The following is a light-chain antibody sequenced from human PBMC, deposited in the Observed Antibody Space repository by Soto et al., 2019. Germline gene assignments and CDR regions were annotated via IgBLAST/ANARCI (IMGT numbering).Light chain of an antibody. CDR1: QSISSS. Sequence: DIQMTQSPSSLSASVGDRVTITCRPSQSISSSLNWYQQKPGKAPKLLIYAASSLQSGVPSRFSGSGSGTDFALTISSLQPEDFATYYCQQSYISPQTFGQGTKLEIK. V-gene: IGKV1-39*01. CDR3: QQSYISPQT. J-gene: IGKJ2*01. CDR2: AAS.